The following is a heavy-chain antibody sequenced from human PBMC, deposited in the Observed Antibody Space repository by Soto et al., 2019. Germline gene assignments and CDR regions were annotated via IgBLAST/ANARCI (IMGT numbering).Heavy chain of an antibody. CDR1: GYTFTSYA. CDR2: INAGNGNT. D-gene: IGHD1-26*01. CDR3: ARDVRFKVGDTTVGYYYGMDV. Sequence: QVQLVQSGAEVKKPGASVKVSCKASGYTFTSYAMHWVRQAPGQRLEWMGWINAGNGNTKYSQKFQGRVTLTRDTSASTAYMELSSLRSEDTAVYYCARDVRFKVGDTTVGYYYGMDVWGQGTTVTVSS. J-gene: IGHJ6*02. V-gene: IGHV1-3*01.